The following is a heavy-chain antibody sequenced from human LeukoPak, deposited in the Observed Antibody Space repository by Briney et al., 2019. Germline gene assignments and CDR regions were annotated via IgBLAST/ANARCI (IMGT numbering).Heavy chain of an antibody. CDR3: AKVSIAAAGGPRPFDY. D-gene: IGHD6-13*01. J-gene: IGHJ4*02. CDR1: GFTFSSYA. V-gene: IGHV3-23*01. Sequence: GGSLRLSCAASGFTFSSYAMSWVRQAPGKGLEWVSAISGSGGSTYYADSVKGRFTISRDNSKNTLYLQMNSLRAEDTAVYYCAKVSIAAAGGPRPFDYWGQGTLVTVSS. CDR2: ISGSGGST.